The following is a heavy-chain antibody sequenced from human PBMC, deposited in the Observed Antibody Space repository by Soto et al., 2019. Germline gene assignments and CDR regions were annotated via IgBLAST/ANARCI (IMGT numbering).Heavy chain of an antibody. CDR1: GGSISSYY. V-gene: IGHV4-59*12. Sequence: PSETLSLTCTVSGGSISSYYRNWIRQPPGKGLEWIGNIYYRGSTYYNPSLKSRVTISVDTSKNQFSLKLSSVTAADTAVYYCARDRGYCSGGSCYFDYWGQGTLVTVSS. CDR2: IYYRGST. J-gene: IGHJ4*02. CDR3: ARDRGYCSGGSCYFDY. D-gene: IGHD2-15*01.